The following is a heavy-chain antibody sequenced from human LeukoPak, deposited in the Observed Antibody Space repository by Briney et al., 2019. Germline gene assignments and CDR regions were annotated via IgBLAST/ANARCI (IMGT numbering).Heavy chain of an antibody. D-gene: IGHD6-13*01. CDR2: IYSGGST. CDR1: GFTVSSNY. J-gene: IGHJ4*02. V-gene: IGHV3-53*01. Sequence: GGSLRLSCAASGFTVSSNYMSWVRRAPGKGLEWVSVIYSGGSTYYADSVKGRFTISRDNSKNTLYLQMNSLRAEDTAVYYCARDPSTAAGNEVYFDYWGQGTLVTVSS. CDR3: ARDPSTAAGNEVYFDY.